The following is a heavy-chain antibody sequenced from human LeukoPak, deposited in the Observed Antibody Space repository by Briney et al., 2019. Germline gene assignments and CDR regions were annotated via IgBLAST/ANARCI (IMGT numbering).Heavy chain of an antibody. D-gene: IGHD3-9*01. CDR1: GFTFSSYS. V-gene: IGHV3-21*01. CDR3: ARRGDFDDWLSLFVI. Sequence: PVGSLRLSRAASGFTFSSYSMNWVRQAPGKGLEWVSSISSSSSYTYYADSVKGRFTISRDNAKNSLYLQMNSLRAQDTDVYYCARRGDFDDWLSLFVIWGQGTMVTVSS. CDR2: ISSSSSYT. J-gene: IGHJ3*02.